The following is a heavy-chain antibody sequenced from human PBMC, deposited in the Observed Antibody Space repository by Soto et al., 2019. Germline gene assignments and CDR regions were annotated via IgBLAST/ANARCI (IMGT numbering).Heavy chain of an antibody. J-gene: IGHJ4*02. Sequence: GGSLRLSCAASGFTFSGSAMHWVRQASGKGLEWVGRIRSKANSYATAYAASVKGRFTISRDDSKNTAYLQMNSLKTEDTAVYYCTSGTLTTAYDYWGQGTLVTVSS. CDR1: GFTFSGSA. D-gene: IGHD4-17*01. V-gene: IGHV3-73*01. CDR3: TSGTLTTAYDY. CDR2: IRSKANSYAT.